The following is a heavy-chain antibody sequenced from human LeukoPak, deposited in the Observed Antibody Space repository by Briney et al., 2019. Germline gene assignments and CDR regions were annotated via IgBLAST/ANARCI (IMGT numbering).Heavy chain of an antibody. Sequence: GGSLRLSCAASGFTVSSNYMSWVRQAPGKGLEWVSVINSGGSTYYADSVKGRFTISRDNSKNTLYLQMNSLRAEDTAVYYCSRDSLVDAAIHYYGMYVWGQGTTVTVSS. CDR1: GFTVSSNY. CDR2: INSGGST. V-gene: IGHV3-66*01. D-gene: IGHD5-18*01. CDR3: SRDSLVDAAIHYYGMYV. J-gene: IGHJ6*02.